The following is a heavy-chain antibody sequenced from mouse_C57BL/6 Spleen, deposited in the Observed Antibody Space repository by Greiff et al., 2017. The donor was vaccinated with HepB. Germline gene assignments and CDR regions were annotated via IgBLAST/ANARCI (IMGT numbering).Heavy chain of an antibody. Sequence: QVQLQQPGAELVRPGSSVKLSCKASGYTFTSYWMDWVKQRPGQGLEWIGNIYPSDSETHYNQKFKDKATLTVDKSSSTAYMQLSSLTSEDSAVYYCARSTAQEDGYFDVWGTGTTVTVSS. V-gene: IGHV1-61*01. CDR3: ARSTAQEDGYFDV. CDR2: IYPSDSET. J-gene: IGHJ1*03. D-gene: IGHD3-2*02. CDR1: GYTFTSYW.